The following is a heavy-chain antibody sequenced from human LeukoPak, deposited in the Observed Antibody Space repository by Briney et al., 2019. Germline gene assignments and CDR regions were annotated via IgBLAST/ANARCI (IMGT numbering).Heavy chain of an antibody. V-gene: IGHV4-39*01. Sequence: SETLSLPCTLSGGFMKSSSYYWRRIRQPPGKGLEWIGSIYYSGSTYYNPSLKSRATISVATSKNQFSLKLSSVTAADTARYYCARPGVMIGVDWAFDLWGRGTLVTVSS. CDR2: IYYSGST. CDR1: GGFMKSSSYY. D-gene: IGHD3-22*01. J-gene: IGHJ2*01. CDR3: ARPGVMIGVDWAFDL.